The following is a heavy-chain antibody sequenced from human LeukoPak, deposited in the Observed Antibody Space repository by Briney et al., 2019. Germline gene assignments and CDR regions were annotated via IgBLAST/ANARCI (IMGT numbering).Heavy chain of an antibody. V-gene: IGHV1-18*01. CDR2: IRVYNGNT. CDR1: GYTFTSYG. Sequence: ASVKVSCKASGYTFTSYGINWVRQAPGQGLECMGWIRVYNGNTNYAQKLQGRVTMTSDTSTSTAYMELRSVRSDDTAVYYCARGPGGRSGYYPLEDYYYYYYMDVWGKGTTVTVSS. J-gene: IGHJ6*03. D-gene: IGHD3-22*01. CDR3: ARGPGGRSGYYPLEDYYYYYYMDV.